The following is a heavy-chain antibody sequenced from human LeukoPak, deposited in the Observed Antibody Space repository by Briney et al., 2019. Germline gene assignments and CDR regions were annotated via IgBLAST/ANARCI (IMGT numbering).Heavy chain of an antibody. J-gene: IGHJ4*02. CDR1: GFTLSSYA. CDR2: ISGSGGST. Sequence: GGSLRLSCAASGFTLSSYAMSWVRQAPGKGLQWVSGISGSGGSTYYADSVKGRFTISRDNSKNTLYLQMNSLRAEDTAVYYCAKGSSLPPFDYWGQGTLVTVSS. D-gene: IGHD2-15*01. CDR3: AKGSSLPPFDY. V-gene: IGHV3-23*01.